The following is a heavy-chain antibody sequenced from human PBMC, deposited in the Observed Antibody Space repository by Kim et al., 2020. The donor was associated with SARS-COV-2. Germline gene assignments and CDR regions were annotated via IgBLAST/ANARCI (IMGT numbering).Heavy chain of an antibody. D-gene: IGHD3-10*01. V-gene: IGHV3-48*02. J-gene: IGHJ4*02. CDR3: ARGVPYYVDY. CDR2: I. Sequence: IEDADSGRGRLTISRDNAKNSLYRQMNSLRDEATAVYYCARGVPYYVDYWGQGTLVTVSS.